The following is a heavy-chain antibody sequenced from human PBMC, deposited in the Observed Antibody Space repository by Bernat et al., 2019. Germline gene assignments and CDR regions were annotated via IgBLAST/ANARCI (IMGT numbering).Heavy chain of an antibody. CDR1: GGSFSGYY. V-gene: IGHV4-34*01. CDR2: INHSGST. CDR3: ARGGRYQPLLYGDFDY. D-gene: IGHD2-2*02. Sequence: QVQLQQWGAGLLKPSETLSLTCAVYGGSFSGYYWSWIRQPPGKGLEWIWEINHSGSTNYNPSLKSRVTISVDTSKNQFSLKLSSVTAADTAVYYCARGGRYQPLLYGDFDYWGQGTLVTVSS. J-gene: IGHJ4*02.